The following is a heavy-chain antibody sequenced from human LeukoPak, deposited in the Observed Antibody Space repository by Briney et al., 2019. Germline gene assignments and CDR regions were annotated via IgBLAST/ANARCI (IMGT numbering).Heavy chain of an antibody. CDR1: GFTFTGYY. D-gene: IGHD3-16*01. CDR2: VNPNSGGT. CDR3: ASHAGGGARHFDY. Sequence: GASMKLSCKASGFTFTGYYIHWVRQAPGQGLEWMGWVNPNSGGTNYAQMFQGRVTMTRDTSISTAYMELSRLRSDDTAVYYCASHAGGGARHFDYWGQGTLVTVSS. J-gene: IGHJ4*02. V-gene: IGHV1-2*02.